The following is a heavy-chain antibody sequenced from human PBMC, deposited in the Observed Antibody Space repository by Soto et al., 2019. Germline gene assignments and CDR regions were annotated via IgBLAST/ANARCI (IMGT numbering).Heavy chain of an antibody. CDR3: ARYRYYGSGKPVDY. Sequence: QVQLQESGPGLVKPSPTLSLTCTVAGGTISSGDYYWSWIRQHPGKGLEWTGYIYYSGTTDYNPSLQSRVTMSVDTSKNQFTLKLNSVTAADTAVYYCARYRYYGSGKPVDYWGQGTLVTVSS. V-gene: IGHV4-31*03. J-gene: IGHJ4*02. D-gene: IGHD3-10*01. CDR1: GGTISSGDYY. CDR2: IYYSGTT.